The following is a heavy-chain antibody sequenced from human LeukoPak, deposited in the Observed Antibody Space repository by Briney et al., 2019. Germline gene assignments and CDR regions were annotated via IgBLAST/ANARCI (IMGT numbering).Heavy chain of an antibody. D-gene: IGHD3-22*01. V-gene: IGHV3-7*01. CDR1: GFTFSSYW. CDR2: IKQDGSEK. Sequence: GSLRLSCAASGFTFSSYWMSWVRQAPGKGLEWVANIKQDGSEKYYVDSVKGRFTISRDNAKNSLYPQMNSLRAEDTAVYYCARDGERPTYYYDSSDYYYYYGMDVWGQGTTVTVSS. CDR3: ARDGERPTYYYDSSDYYYYYGMDV. J-gene: IGHJ6*02.